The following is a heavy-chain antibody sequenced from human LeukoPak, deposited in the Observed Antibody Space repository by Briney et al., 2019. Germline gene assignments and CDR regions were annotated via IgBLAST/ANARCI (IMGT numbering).Heavy chain of an antibody. J-gene: IGHJ4*02. CDR1: GFTFSSYA. CDR3: AKGRRLLYYYDSSGYSPLDY. CDR2: ISGSGGST. D-gene: IGHD3-22*01. V-gene: IGHV3-23*01. Sequence: PGGSLRLSCAASGFTFSSYAMSWVRQAPGKGLEWVSAISGSGGSTYYADSVKGRFTISRDNSKNTLYLQMNSLRAEDTAVYYCAKGRRLLYYYDSSGYSPLDYWGQGTLVTVSS.